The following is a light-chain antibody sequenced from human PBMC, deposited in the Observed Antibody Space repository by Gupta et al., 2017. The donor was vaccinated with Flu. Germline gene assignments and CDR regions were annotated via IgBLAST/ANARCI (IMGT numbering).Light chain of an antibody. CDR3: CSDGDTYL. J-gene: IGLJ2*01. CDR1: TSDIGTYHY. CDR2: DGS. Sequence: QSALTQPRSVSGSPGQSVAISCHGTTSDIGTYHYVSWYQQHPGKAPKLMIDDGSKRPSGVPAGVSGARSGTTASLTLAGRQAEDEDDYYGCSDGDTYLFGGGTKLTVL. V-gene: IGLV2-11*01.